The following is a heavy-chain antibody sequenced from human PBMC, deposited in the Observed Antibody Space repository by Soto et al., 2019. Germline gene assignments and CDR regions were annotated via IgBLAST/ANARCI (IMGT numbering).Heavy chain of an antibody. CDR1: GYSFTNYW. CDR2: IYPGDSDT. V-gene: IGHV5-51*01. D-gene: IGHD2-15*01. Sequence: GESLKISCKGSGYSFTNYWIGWVRQMPGKGLEWMGIIYPGDSDTRYSPSFQGQVTISADKSISTAYLQWSSLKASDTAMYYCARQIRGDYCSGGSCSSPSFDYWGQGTLVTVSS. J-gene: IGHJ4*02. CDR3: ARQIRGDYCSGGSCSSPSFDY.